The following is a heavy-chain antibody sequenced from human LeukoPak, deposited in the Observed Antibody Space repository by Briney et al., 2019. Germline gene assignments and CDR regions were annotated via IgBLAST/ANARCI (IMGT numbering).Heavy chain of an antibody. CDR1: GGSFSGYY. CDR2: INHSGST. D-gene: IGHD2-15*01. CDR3: ARGREYCSGGSCYSWSRYYYGMDV. J-gene: IGHJ6*02. V-gene: IGHV4-34*01. Sequence: SETLSLTCAVYGGSFSGYYWSWIRQPPGKGLEWIGEINHSGSTNYNPSLKSRVTISVDMSKNQFSLKLSSVTAADTAVYYCARGREYCSGGSCYSWSRYYYGMDVWGQGTTVTVSS.